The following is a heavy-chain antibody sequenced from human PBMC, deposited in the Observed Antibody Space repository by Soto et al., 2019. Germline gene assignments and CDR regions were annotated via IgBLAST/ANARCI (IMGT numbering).Heavy chain of an antibody. J-gene: IGHJ6*02. V-gene: IGHV4-38-2*01. Sequence: SETLSLTCAVSGYSISSGYYWGWIRQPPGKGLEWIGRIYHSGSTYYNPSLKSRVTISVDTSKNQFSLKLSSVTAADTAVYYCARCFMASGYFPYYYYYGMDVWAQGTTVTVSS. CDR2: IYHSGST. CDR3: ARCFMASGYFPYYYYYGMDV. D-gene: IGHD3-3*01. CDR1: GYSISSGYY.